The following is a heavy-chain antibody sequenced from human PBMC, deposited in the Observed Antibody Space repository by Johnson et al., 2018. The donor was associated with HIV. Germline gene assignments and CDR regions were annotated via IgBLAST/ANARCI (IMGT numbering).Heavy chain of an antibody. CDR2: INWDGDST. J-gene: IGHJ3*02. V-gene: IGHV3-43D*03. CDR3: TTLLYRIEVGGDAFDI. Sequence: VQLVESGGVVVHPGGSLRLSCETSRFTFDDYAMHWVRQAPGKGLEWVSLINWDGDSTYYADSVKGRFTISRDNSKNSLYLQMNSLRPEDTGLYYCTTLLYRIEVGGDAFDICGQGTEGPVSS. CDR1: RFTFDDYA. D-gene: IGHD6-19*01.